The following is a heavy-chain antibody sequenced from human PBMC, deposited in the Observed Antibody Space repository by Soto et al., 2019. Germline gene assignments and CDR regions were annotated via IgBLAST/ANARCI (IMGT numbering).Heavy chain of an antibody. J-gene: IGHJ4*02. V-gene: IGHV4-59*08. D-gene: IGHD2-21*02. Sequence: QVQLQESGPGLVRPSETLSLTCTVSGASISNYYWSWIRQPPGKGLEWIGYISDSGSTYYNPSLRSRVTISVDRSKNQVSLKLSSVTAADTAVYYCARHGDGDGDWYTFDYWGQGTLVTVSS. CDR3: ARHGDGDGDWYTFDY. CDR2: ISDSGST. CDR1: GASISNYY.